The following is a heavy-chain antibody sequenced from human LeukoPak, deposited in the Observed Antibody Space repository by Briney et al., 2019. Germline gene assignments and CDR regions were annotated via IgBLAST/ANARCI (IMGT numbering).Heavy chain of an antibody. CDR3: ARGYGGNSDYFDY. Sequence: GGSLRLSCAASGFTFSSYWMSWVRQAPGKGLEWVANIKQDGSEKYYVDSVKGRFTISRDNAKNSLYLQMNSLRAEDTAVYYCARGYGGNSDYFDYWGQGTLVTVSS. CDR2: IKQDGSEK. V-gene: IGHV3-7*01. D-gene: IGHD4-23*01. J-gene: IGHJ4*02. CDR1: GFTFSSYW.